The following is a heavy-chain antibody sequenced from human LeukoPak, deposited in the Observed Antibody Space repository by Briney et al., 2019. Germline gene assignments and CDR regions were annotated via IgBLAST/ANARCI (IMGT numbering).Heavy chain of an antibody. CDR2: ISGSGGST. CDR1: GFTFSSYA. J-gene: IGHJ3*01. Sequence: PGGSLRLSCAASGFTFSSYAMSWVRQAPGKGLEWVSAISGSGGSTYYADSVKGRFTISRDNSKNTLYLQINSLRAEDTAVYYCAKAYXXXXYGXXXXXXQGXMVXXSS. V-gene: IGHV3-23*01. CDR3: AKAYXXXXYGXXXX. D-gene: IGHD4-17*01.